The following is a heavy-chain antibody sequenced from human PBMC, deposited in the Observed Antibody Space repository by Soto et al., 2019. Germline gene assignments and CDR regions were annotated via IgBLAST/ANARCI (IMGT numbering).Heavy chain of an antibody. V-gene: IGHV1-69*12. Sequence: QVQLVQSGAEVKKHGSSVKVSCKDSGGTFSSYAISWVRQAPGQGLEWMGGIIPIFGTANYAQKFQGRITITADDSTSTAYMELSSLKSEDTAVYYGAMEVVVAATGWFDPWGQGTLVTVSS. CDR1: GGTFSSYA. CDR3: AMEVVVAATGWFDP. CDR2: IIPIFGTA. J-gene: IGHJ5*02. D-gene: IGHD2-15*01.